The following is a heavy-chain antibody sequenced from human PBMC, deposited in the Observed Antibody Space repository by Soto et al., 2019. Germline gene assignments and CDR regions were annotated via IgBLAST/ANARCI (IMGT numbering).Heavy chain of an antibody. CDR1: GFTFTSYS. J-gene: IGHJ3*02. CDR2: ISSSSSYI. V-gene: IGHV3-21*01. D-gene: IGHD5-18*01. Sequence: EVHLVESGGGLVKPGGSLRLSCAASGFTFTSYSMNWVRQAPGKGLEWVSSISSSSSYIYYADSVKGRFTISRDSAKNTRYLQMISLRAEDAAVYYCARGSASYGSAFDIWGQGTMVTVSS. CDR3: ARGSASYGSAFDI.